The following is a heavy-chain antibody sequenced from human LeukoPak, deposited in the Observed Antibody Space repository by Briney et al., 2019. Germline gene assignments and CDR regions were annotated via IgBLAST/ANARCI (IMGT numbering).Heavy chain of an antibody. Sequence: PGGPLRLSCAASGFTFSSYAMRGVREAPGKGREWVSAISGSGGSTSYAGSVKGTFTISRDNSKNTLYLQMNSLRAEDTAVYSCAKDNLTTYYYDSSGPNSWGQGTLVTVSS. CDR1: GFTFSSYA. CDR3: AKDNLTTYYYDSSGPNS. D-gene: IGHD3-22*01. V-gene: IGHV3-23*01. J-gene: IGHJ4*02. CDR2: ISGSGGST.